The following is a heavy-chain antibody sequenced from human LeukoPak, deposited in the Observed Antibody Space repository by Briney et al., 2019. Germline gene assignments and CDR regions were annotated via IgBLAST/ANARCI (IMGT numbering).Heavy chain of an antibody. D-gene: IGHD6-13*01. CDR3: ARRTYSTDQYYFDY. Sequence: GGSLRLSCAASGFTFSNYVMSWVRQAPGKGLEWVSVISHSGGSTYYADSVKGRFAISRDNSKNTLYLQMSSLRADDTAVYYCARRTYSTDQYYFDYWGQGTLVTVSS. J-gene: IGHJ4*02. V-gene: IGHV3-23*01. CDR2: ISHSGGST. CDR1: GFTFSNYV.